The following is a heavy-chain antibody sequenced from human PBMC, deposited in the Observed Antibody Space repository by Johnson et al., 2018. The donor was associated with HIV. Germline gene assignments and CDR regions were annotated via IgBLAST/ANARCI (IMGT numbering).Heavy chain of an antibody. CDR1: GFTVSSYA. CDR2: ISYDGSNK. Sequence: QVQLVESGGGLVQPGGSLRLSCAASGFTVSSYAMHWVRQAPGKGLEWVAVISYDGSNKYYADSVKGRFTISRDNSKNTHYLQMNSLRTEDTALYYCVKGRRWLPYGGAFDIWGQGTMVTVSS. V-gene: IGHV3-30-3*02. J-gene: IGHJ3*02. CDR3: VKGRRWLPYGGAFDI. D-gene: IGHD4-23*01.